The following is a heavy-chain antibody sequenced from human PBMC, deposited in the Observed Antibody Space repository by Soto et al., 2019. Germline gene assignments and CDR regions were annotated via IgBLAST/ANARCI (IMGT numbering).Heavy chain of an antibody. CDR2: MNPNSGNT. CDR1: GYTFTSYD. V-gene: IGHV1-8*01. D-gene: IGHD3-22*01. J-gene: IGHJ4*02. CDR3: ARADYYDRSGYLLPCGY. Sequence: QVQLVQSGAEVKKPGASVKVSCKASGYTFTSYDINWVRQATGQGLEWMGWMNPNSGNTGYAQKFQGRVTMTRNTSISTVYMELSSLRSEDTAVYYCARADYYDRSGYLLPCGYWGQGTLVTVSS.